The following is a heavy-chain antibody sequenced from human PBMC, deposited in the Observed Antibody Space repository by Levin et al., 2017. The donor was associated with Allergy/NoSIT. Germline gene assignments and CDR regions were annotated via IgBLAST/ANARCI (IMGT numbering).Heavy chain of an antibody. CDR3: ARDGQGVYGDYPTDY. J-gene: IGHJ4*02. D-gene: IGHD4-17*01. CDR2: IYYSGST. V-gene: IGHV4-39*01. CDR1: GGSISSSSYY. Sequence: SETLSLTCTVSGGSISSSSYYWGWIRQPPGKGLEWIGSIYYSGSTYYNPSLKSRVTISVDTSKNQFSLKLSSVTAADTAVYYCARDGQGVYGDYPTDYWGQGTLVTVSS.